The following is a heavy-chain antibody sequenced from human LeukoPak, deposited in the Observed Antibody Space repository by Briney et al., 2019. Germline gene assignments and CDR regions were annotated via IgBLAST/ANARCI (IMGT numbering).Heavy chain of an antibody. D-gene: IGHD2-2*01. Sequence: SETLSLTCTVSGGSISSYYWSWIRQPPGKGLEWIGYIYYSGSTNYNPSLKSRVTISVDTSKNQFSLKLSSVTAADTAVYYCARELGYCSSTSCSPRDAFDIWGQGTMVTVSS. V-gene: IGHV4-59*01. CDR1: GGSISSYY. CDR3: ARELGYCSSTSCSPRDAFDI. CDR2: IYYSGST. J-gene: IGHJ3*02.